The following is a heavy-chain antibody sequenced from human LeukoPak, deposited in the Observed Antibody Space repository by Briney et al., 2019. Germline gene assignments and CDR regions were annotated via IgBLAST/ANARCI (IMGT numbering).Heavy chain of an antibody. CDR1: GYTFTSYG. Sequence: ASVKVSCKASGYTFTSYGITWVRQAPGQGLEWMGWVSGYNGNTVYAQKLQGRVTMTTDTSTSTAYMELRSLRSDDTAVYYCARGPRDGSTYYSVYWGQGTLVTVSS. J-gene: IGHJ4*02. V-gene: IGHV1-18*01. CDR2: VSGYNGNT. CDR3: ARGPRDGSTYYSVY. D-gene: IGHD3-22*01.